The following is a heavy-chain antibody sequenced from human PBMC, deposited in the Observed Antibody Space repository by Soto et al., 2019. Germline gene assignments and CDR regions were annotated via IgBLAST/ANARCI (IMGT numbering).Heavy chain of an antibody. CDR3: ARGADSSSWYDWFDP. CDR2: INHSGST. CDR1: GGSFSGYY. V-gene: IGHV4-34*01. J-gene: IGHJ5*02. D-gene: IGHD6-13*01. Sequence: TSETLSLTCAVYGGSFSGYYWSWIRQPPGKGLEWIGEINHSGSTNYNPSLKSRVTISVDTSKNQFSLKLSSVTAADTAVYYCARGADSSSWYDWFDPWGQGTLVTVSS.